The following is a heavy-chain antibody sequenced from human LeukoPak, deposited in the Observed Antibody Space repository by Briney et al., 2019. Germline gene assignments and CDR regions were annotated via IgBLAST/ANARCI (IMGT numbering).Heavy chain of an antibody. CDR2: IYYSGST. J-gene: IGHJ4*02. CDR3: ARGSSRQWLGDFDY. CDR1: GGSISSGDYY. Sequence: SETLSLTCTVSGGSISSGDYYWSWIRQPPGKGLEWIGYIYYSGSTYYNPSLKSRVTISVDTSKNQFSLRLSSVTAADTAVYYCARGSSRQWLGDFDYWGQGTLVTVSS. V-gene: IGHV4-30-4*02. D-gene: IGHD6-19*01.